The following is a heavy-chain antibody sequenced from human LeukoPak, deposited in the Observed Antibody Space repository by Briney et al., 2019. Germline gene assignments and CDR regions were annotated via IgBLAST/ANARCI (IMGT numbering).Heavy chain of an antibody. Sequence: PSETLSLTCAVSGYSIGSGYYWGWIRQPPGKGLEWIGSIYHSGSTYYNPSLKSRVTISVDTSKNQFSLKLSSVTAADTAVYYCARGGRIYYDSSGYYYYAFDIWGQGTMVTVSS. J-gene: IGHJ3*02. D-gene: IGHD3-22*01. CDR1: GYSIGSGYY. V-gene: IGHV4-38-2*01. CDR2: IYHSGST. CDR3: ARGGRIYYDSSGYYYYAFDI.